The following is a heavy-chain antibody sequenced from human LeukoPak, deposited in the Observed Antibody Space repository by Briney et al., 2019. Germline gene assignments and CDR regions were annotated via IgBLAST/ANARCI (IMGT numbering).Heavy chain of an antibody. J-gene: IGHJ4*02. Sequence: GGSLRLSCAASGFTFSSYAMSWVRQAPGKGLEWVSGISGSGDNTYYADSVKGRFTIYRDNSKNTLYVQVNSLGTEDTAAYYCAKGSYYDSSGSFYFDYWGQGTLVTVSS. CDR3: AKGSYYDSSGSFYFDY. CDR2: ISGSGDNT. D-gene: IGHD3-22*01. CDR1: GFTFSSYA. V-gene: IGHV3-23*01.